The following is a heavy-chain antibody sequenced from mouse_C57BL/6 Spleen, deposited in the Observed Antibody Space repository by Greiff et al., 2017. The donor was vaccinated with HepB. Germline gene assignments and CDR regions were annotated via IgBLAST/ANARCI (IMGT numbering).Heavy chain of an antibody. CDR1: GFTFSSYT. J-gene: IGHJ1*03. V-gene: IGHV5-9*01. CDR3: ARGYFDV. CDR2: ISGGGGNT. Sequence: EVQGVESGGGLVKPGGSLKLSCAASGFTFSSYTMSWVRQTPEKRLEWVATISGGGGNTYYPDSVKGRITISRDNAKNTLYLQMSSLRSEDTALYYCARGYFDVWGTGTTVTVSS.